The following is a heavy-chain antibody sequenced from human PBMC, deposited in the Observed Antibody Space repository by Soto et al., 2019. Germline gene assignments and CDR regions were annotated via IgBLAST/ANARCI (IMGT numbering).Heavy chain of an antibody. CDR2: IYPGDSDT. CDR1: GYSFTSYW. D-gene: IGHD3-10*01. Sequence: PGESLKLSCRGSGYSFTSYWIGLVRQLPGKGLEWMGIIYPGDSDTRYSPSFQGQVTISADKSISTAYLQWSSLKASDTAMYYCAGGGVRGVITRTRDYYGMDVWGQGTTVTVSS. V-gene: IGHV5-51*01. CDR3: AGGGVRGVITRTRDYYGMDV. J-gene: IGHJ6*02.